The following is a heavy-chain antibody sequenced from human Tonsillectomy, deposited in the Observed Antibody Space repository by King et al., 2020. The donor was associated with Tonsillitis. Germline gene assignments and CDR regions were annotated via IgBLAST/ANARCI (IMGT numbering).Heavy chain of an antibody. V-gene: IGHV3-21*01. Sequence: VQLVESGGGLVKPGGSLRLSCAASGFIFRDYSMNWVRQAPGKGLEWVSSISASSSYIYYADSVKGRFTISRDNAKNSLYLQMNSLRAEDTAVYYCARASGIAAGSTFDVWGQGTMVTVSS. CDR3: ARASGIAAGSTFDV. CDR2: ISASSSYI. D-gene: IGHD6-13*01. CDR1: GFIFRDYS. J-gene: IGHJ3*01.